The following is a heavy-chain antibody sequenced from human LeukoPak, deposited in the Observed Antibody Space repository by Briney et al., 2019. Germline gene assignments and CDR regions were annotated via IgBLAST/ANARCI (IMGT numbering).Heavy chain of an antibody. CDR3: ARGPTLGLDI. J-gene: IGHJ3*02. V-gene: IGHV1-2*02. CDR1: GYTFTAYY. Sequence: GASVKVSCRASGYTFTAYYIHWVRQAPGQGLEWMGWINPNSGDTTLPQRFQGRVTMTRDTSIITAYMELSSLTSDDTGMYYCARGPTLGLDIWGQGTMVTVSP. CDR2: INPNSGDT.